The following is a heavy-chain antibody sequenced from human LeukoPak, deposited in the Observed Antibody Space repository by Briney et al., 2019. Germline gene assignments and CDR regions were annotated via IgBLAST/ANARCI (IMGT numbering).Heavy chain of an antibody. V-gene: IGHV1-18*01. J-gene: IGHJ4*02. D-gene: IGHD5-18*01. CDR3: ARDRTGDTAMVCFDY. Sequence: ASVKVSCKASGYTFTSYGISWVRQAPGQGLEWMGCISAYNGNTNYAQKLQGRVTMTTDTSTSTAYMELRSLRSDDTAVYYCARDRTGDTAMVCFDYWGQGTLVTVSS. CDR1: GYTFTSYG. CDR2: ISAYNGNT.